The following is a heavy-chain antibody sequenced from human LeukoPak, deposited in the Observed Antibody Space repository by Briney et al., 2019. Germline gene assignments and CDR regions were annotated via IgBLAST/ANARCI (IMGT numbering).Heavy chain of an antibody. CDR3: ARNNGMDV. CDR2: VNRDGSET. J-gene: IGHJ6*02. CDR1: GFALSSHW. V-gene: IGHV3-7*03. Sequence: GSLRLSCAASGFALSSHWMTWVRQVPGRGPEWVANVNRDGSETYYLDSVKGRFTISKDNAKNSLYLEMNSLRAEDTALYHCARNNGMDVWGQGTTVIVSS.